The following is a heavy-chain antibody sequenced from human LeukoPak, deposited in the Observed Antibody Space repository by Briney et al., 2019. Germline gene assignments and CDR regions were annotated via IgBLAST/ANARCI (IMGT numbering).Heavy chain of an antibody. J-gene: IGHJ4*02. CDR2: ISAHNGDT. Sequence: VASLKVSCKASGYTFTTYGISWVRQAPGQGLEWMGWISAHNGDTNYAQRLQGRVTMTTDTSTSTAYMELRSLRSDDTAVYYCARVKARSGSYSLDYWGQGTLVTVSS. CDR1: GYTFTTYG. V-gene: IGHV1-18*01. CDR3: ARVKARSGSYSLDY. D-gene: IGHD1-26*01.